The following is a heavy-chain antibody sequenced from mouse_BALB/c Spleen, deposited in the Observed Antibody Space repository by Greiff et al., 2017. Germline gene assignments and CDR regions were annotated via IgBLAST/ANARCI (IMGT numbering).Heavy chain of an antibody. CDR1: GYTFTSYW. J-gene: IGHJ3*01. Sequence: VQLQQSGTVLARPGASVKMSCKASGYTFTSYWMHWVKQRPGQGLEWIGAIYPGNSDTSYNQKFKGKAKLTAVTSTSTAYMELSSLTNEDSAVYYCTMIYYDYTAWFAYWGQGTLVTVSA. CDR3: TMIYYDYTAWFAY. CDR2: IYPGNSDT. V-gene: IGHV1-5*01. D-gene: IGHD2-4*01.